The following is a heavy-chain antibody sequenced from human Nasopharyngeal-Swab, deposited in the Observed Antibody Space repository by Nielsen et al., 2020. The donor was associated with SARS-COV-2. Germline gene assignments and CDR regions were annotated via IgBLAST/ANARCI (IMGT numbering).Heavy chain of an antibody. V-gene: IGHV3-30*18. CDR1: GFTFSSYG. D-gene: IGHD4-17*01. CDR2: ISYDGSNK. J-gene: IGHJ6*03. CDR3: AKDDYGDDWRGRYYYYYYMDV. Sequence: GESLKISCAASGFTFSSYGMHWVRQAPGKGLEWVAVISYDGSNKYYADSVKGRFTISIDNSKNTLYLQMNSLRAEDTAVYYCAKDDYGDDWRGRYYYYYYMDVWGKGTTVTVSS.